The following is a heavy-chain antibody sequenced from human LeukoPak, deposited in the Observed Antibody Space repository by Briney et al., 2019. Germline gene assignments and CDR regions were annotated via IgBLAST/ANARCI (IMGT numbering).Heavy chain of an antibody. V-gene: IGHV1-2*02. CDR3: ATGAQYGLREIPYFYYLHV. J-gene: IGHJ6*03. D-gene: IGHD1-1*01. CDR2: VNPRNGGT. CDR1: GYPFTGYY. Sequence: GASVKVSCKASGYPFTGYYIHWMRQAPGHGLEWIGWVNPRNGGTHSAQKLQGMLSMTGDTSITTAYMELSRLTSDDTAVYYCATGAQYGLREIPYFYYLHVWGKGTAVTVSS.